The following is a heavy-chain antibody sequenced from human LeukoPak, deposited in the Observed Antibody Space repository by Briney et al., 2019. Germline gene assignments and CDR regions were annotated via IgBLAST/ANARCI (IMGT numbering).Heavy chain of an antibody. CDR3: ARGSGFDV. V-gene: IGHV3-7*03. J-gene: IGHJ6*02. D-gene: IGHD3-3*01. CDR1: RFTFGEYW. CDR2: IKLDGSEK. Sequence: GVPLRLSCVASRFTFGEYWMRWHRQAPGKGLEWVANIKLDGSEKNYVDSVKGRFTISRDNAKNSLYLQMSNLRAEDTAVYFGARGSGFDVWGQGATVTVSS.